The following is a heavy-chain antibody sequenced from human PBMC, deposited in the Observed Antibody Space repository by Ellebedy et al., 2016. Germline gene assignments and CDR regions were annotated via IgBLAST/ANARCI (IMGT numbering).Heavy chain of an antibody. D-gene: IGHD2/OR15-2a*01. Sequence: ASVKVSXXASGYTFTNYGITWVRQPPGQGLEWLGWISGYSGNTHYAQKLQGRVTMTTDTSTSTAYMELRSLTSDDTAVYYCARDQCSTTTCLSGEYYYYYMDVWGKGTTVTVSS. CDR2: ISGYSGNT. J-gene: IGHJ6*03. CDR3: ARDQCSTTTCLSGEYYYYYMDV. V-gene: IGHV1-18*01. CDR1: GYTFTNYG.